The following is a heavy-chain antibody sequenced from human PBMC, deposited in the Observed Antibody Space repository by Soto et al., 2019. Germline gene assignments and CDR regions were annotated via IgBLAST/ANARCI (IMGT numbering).Heavy chain of an antibody. D-gene: IGHD6-13*01. Sequence: GGSLRLSCAASGFTFDDYTMHWVRQAPGKGLEWVSLISWDGGSTYYADSVKGRFTISRDNSKNSLYLQMNSLRTEDTALYYCARDSSSWTNWFDPWGQGTLVTVSS. CDR1: GFTFDDYT. J-gene: IGHJ5*02. V-gene: IGHV3-43*01. CDR3: ARDSSSWTNWFDP. CDR2: ISWDGGST.